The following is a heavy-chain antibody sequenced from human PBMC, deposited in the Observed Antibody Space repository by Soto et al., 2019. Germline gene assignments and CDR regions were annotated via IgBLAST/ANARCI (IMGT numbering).Heavy chain of an antibody. CDR1: GGSMSEYF. J-gene: IGHJ4*02. V-gene: IGHV4-59*01. Sequence: SETLSLTCSVSGGSMSEYFWSWIRQSPERGLEWIGYVYYLGSTDYNPSLKSRVTISVDASKRQFSLRLSSVTAADAAIYYCARDGYDGSGSPYPAYWGPGTQVTVSS. CDR2: VYYLGST. D-gene: IGHD3-10*01. CDR3: ARDGYDGSGSPYPAY.